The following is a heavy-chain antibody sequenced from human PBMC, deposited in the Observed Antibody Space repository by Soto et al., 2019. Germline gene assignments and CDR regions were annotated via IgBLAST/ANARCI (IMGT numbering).Heavy chain of an antibody. J-gene: IGHJ4*02. V-gene: IGHV3-23*01. D-gene: IGHD2-15*01. CDR1: GFTFTTYA. CDR3: ATRHLSYCSGGTCNPFDF. Sequence: EVQLLESGGGLVQPGGSLRLSCAASGFTFTTYAMSWVRQAPGKGLEWVSTISVSGDTTYYADSVKGRFAVSRDNSKNTIYLQMNSLRAEDTAIYHCATRHLSYCSGGTCNPFDFWGQGTLVTVSS. CDR2: ISVSGDTT.